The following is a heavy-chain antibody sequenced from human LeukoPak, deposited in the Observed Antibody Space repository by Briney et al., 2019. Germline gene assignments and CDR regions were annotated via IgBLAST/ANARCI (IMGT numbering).Heavy chain of an antibody. CDR1: GGSFSGYY. CDR3: ARLVSIVVVPAAMMAHYFDY. CDR2: INHSGST. J-gene: IGHJ4*02. D-gene: IGHD2-2*01. V-gene: IGHV4-34*01. Sequence: KPSETLSLTCAVYGGSFSGYYWSWIRQPPGKGLEWIGEINHSGSTNYNPSLKSRVTISVDTSKNQFSLKLSSVTAADTAVYYCARLVSIVVVPAAMMAHYFDYWGQGTLVTVSS.